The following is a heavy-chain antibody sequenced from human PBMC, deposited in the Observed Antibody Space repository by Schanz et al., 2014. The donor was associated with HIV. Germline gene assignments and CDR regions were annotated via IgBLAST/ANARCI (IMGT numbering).Heavy chain of an antibody. Sequence: VQLVESGGGLVQPGGSLRLSCEASGFTFNNSWMHWVRQVTGKGLVWVAVIWFDGSNKYYADSVKGRFTISRDNSKKTLYLQMNSLRAGDTAVYYCASTEFPYSSSSDYYYGMDVWGQGTTVTVSS. V-gene: IGHV3-33*08. CDR3: ASTEFPYSSSSDYYYGMDV. J-gene: IGHJ6*02. CDR1: GFTFNNSW. CDR2: IWFDGSNK. D-gene: IGHD6-6*01.